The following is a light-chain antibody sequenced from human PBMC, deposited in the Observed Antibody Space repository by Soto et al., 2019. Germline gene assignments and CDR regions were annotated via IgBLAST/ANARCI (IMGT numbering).Light chain of an antibody. CDR1: QSVDSSY. CDR2: GAS. Sequence: EIVLTQSPGTLSLSPGERATLSCRASQSVDSSYFAWYQQKPGQAPRLLIYGASSRATGIPDRFSGSGSGTDFTLTISRLEPEDFAVYYCQQYGSSPTWTFGQGTKVEVK. CDR3: QQYGSSPTWT. V-gene: IGKV3-20*01. J-gene: IGKJ1*01.